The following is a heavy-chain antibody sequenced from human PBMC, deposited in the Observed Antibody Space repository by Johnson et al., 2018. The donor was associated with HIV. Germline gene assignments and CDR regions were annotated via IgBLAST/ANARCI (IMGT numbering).Heavy chain of an antibody. D-gene: IGHD1-1*01. J-gene: IGHJ3*02. CDR3: ARREGTTGTFSAFDI. V-gene: IGHV3-11*01. CDR1: GFRFGDYY. Sequence: QVQLVESGGSVVRRGGYLRPPCAASGFRFGDYYMSWIRQAPGKGLEWISYISSDGSTIDYADSEKGRFTISRDNGNNSLYLQMNSLRAEDTALYYCARREGTTGTFSAFDIWGQGTMVTVSS. CDR2: ISSDGSTI.